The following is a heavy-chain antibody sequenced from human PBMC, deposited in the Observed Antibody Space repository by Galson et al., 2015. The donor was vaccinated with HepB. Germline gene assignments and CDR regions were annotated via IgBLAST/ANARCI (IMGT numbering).Heavy chain of an antibody. CDR3: AEDPYLYSALAGTMAGFDY. V-gene: IGHV3-30*18. J-gene: IGHJ4*02. CDR2: ISYDGSNK. Sequence: SLRLSCAASGFTFSNYGMHWVRQAPGKGLEWVAVISYDGSNKYYADSVKGRFTISRDNSKNTPYLLMNSLRAEDTALYYCAEDPYLYSALAGTMAGFDYWGQGTLVTVSS. D-gene: IGHD6-19*01. CDR1: GFTFSNYG.